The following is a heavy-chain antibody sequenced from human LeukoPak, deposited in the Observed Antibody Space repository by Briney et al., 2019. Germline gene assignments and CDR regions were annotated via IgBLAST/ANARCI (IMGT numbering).Heavy chain of an antibody. CDR2: IGTAGDT. Sequence: PGGSLRLSCAASGFTFSSYDMHWVRQATGKGLEWVSAIGTAGDTYYPGSVKGRFTISRENAKNSLCLQMNSLRAGDTAVYYCARVFFGDGYNYYDYWGQGTLVTVSS. J-gene: IGHJ4*02. CDR3: ARVFFGDGYNYYDY. CDR1: GFTFSSYD. V-gene: IGHV3-13*01. D-gene: IGHD5-24*01.